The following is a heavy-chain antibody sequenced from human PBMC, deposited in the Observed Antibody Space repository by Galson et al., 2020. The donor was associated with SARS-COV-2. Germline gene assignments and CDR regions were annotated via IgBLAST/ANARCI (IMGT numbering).Heavy chain of an antibody. CDR3: ARVKVVDATFSAYSRFDP. CDR2: INHSGST. V-gene: IGHV4-34*01. D-gene: IGHD2-15*01. J-gene: IGHJ5*02. Sequence: SETLSLTCAVYGGSFNGYSWSWIRQPPGKGLEWIGEINHSGSTKYNPSLKSRITISEDTSKNQFSLKLSSVTAADTAMYYCARVKVVDATFSAYSRFDPWGQGTLVIVSS. CDR1: GGSFNGYS.